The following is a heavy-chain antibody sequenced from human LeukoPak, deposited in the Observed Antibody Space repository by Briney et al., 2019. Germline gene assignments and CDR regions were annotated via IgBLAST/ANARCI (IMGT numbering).Heavy chain of an antibody. V-gene: IGHV1-69*13. CDR3: ARVFEETGARSYDY. D-gene: IGHD1-14*01. Sequence: ASVKVSCKASGGTFSSYAISWVRQAPGQGLEWMGGIIPIFGTANYAQKFQGRVTITADESTSTAYMELRSLRSADTAVYYCARVFEETGARSYDYWGKGTLVTVSS. J-gene: IGHJ4*02. CDR1: GGTFSSYA. CDR2: IIPIFGTA.